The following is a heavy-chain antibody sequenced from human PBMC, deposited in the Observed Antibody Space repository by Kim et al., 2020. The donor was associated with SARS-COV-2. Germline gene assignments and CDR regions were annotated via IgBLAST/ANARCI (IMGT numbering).Heavy chain of an antibody. D-gene: IGHD3-16*02. CDR3: AKPRLQWLSTNYYFDY. V-gene: IGHV3-30*18. CDR2: ISFDGNNK. J-gene: IGHJ4*01. Sequence: GGSLRLSCAASGFTFNTYGMHWVRQAPGKGLEWVAIISFDGNNKYYADSVKGRFTISRDNSKNTLYLQIRSLRPEDTAVYYCAKPRLQWLSTNYYFDYWGQGTLVTVSS. CDR1: GFTFNTYG.